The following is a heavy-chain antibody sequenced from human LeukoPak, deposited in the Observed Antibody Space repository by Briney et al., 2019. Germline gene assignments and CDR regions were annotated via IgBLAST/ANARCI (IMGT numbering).Heavy chain of an antibody. CDR2: ISGDETTT. V-gene: IGHV3-74*01. J-gene: IGHJ4*02. CDR1: GFTFSSYT. Sequence: PGGSLRLSCAASGFTFSSYTMYWVRQAPGKGLVWVSRISGDETTTTYADSVVGRFTISRDNAKNTLYLQMDSLRAEDTAVYYCARAQVGSPTDYWGQGTLVTVSS. CDR3: ARAQVGSPTDY. D-gene: IGHD1-26*01.